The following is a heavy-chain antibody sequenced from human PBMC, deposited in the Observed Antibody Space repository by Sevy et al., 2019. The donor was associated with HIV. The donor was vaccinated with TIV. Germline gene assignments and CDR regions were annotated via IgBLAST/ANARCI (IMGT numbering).Heavy chain of an antibody. V-gene: IGHV3-66*02. J-gene: IGHJ6*03. D-gene: IGHD6-13*01. CDR3: ARAAAGSYYYYYYYMDV. Sequence: GGSLRLYCAASGFTVSSNYMSWVRQAPGKGLEWVSVFYSGGSTHYADSVKGRFTISRDNSKNTLYLQMNSLRAEDTAVYYCARAAAGSYYYYYYYMDVWGKGTTVTVSS. CDR2: FYSGGST. CDR1: GFTVSSNY.